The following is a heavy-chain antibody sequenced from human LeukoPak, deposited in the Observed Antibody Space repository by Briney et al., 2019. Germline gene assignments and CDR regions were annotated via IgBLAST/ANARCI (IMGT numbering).Heavy chain of an antibody. D-gene: IGHD6-13*01. V-gene: IGHV1-18*01. CDR2: ISGYNGNT. CDR1: GYTFTNYG. Sequence: GASVKVSCKASGYTFTNYGITWVRQAPGQGLEWMGWISGYNGNTNYAQNLQGRVTMTTDTSTSTGYMELRSLRSDDTAVYYCARGMGIATGGYYFDYWGQGTLVTVSS. J-gene: IGHJ4*02. CDR3: ARGMGIATGGYYFDY.